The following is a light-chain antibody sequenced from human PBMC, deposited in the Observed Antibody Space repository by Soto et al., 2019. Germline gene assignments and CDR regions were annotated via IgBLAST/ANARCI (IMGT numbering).Light chain of an antibody. J-gene: IGKJ5*01. Sequence: EIVLTQSPPTLSLSPGERSARSCVASQNSGFYLAWYRHKPGQAPRLLIWSTSNRATGIPPRFSASGSATDFTLTISSLEPEDFAVYYCQHRSSWPITFGQGTRLEIK. CDR3: QHRSSWPIT. CDR2: STS. V-gene: IGKV3-11*01. CDR1: QNSGFY.